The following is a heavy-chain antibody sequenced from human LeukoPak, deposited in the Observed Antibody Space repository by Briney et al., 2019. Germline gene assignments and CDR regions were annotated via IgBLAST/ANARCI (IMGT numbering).Heavy chain of an antibody. D-gene: IGHD6-19*01. CDR3: ARLDQWLVTYYFDY. CDR2: TYYSRST. Sequence: PSETLSLTCTVSTPSISSSSYYWGWIRQPPGKGREGIGSTYYSRSTYYNPSLKSRVHISVDTSKNQFSLKLSSVTAADTAVYYCARLDQWLVTYYFDYWGQGTLVTASS. J-gene: IGHJ4*02. V-gene: IGHV4-39*01. CDR1: TPSISSSSYY.